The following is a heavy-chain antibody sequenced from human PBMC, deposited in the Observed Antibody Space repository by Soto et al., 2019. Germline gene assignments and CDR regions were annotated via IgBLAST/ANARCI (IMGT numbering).Heavy chain of an antibody. J-gene: IGHJ4*02. V-gene: IGHV1-2*02. CDR1: GYTFSGLY. CDR2: INPNSGGT. CDR3: ASAAVTGTAGLDF. Sequence: ASVKVSCKASGYTFSGLYMHWVRQAPGQGLVWKGWINPNSGGTKSAEKLQGRVTMTRDTSISTAYMELSRLTSDDTAVYYCASAAVTGTAGLDFWGQGTQVTVSS. D-gene: IGHD6-19*01.